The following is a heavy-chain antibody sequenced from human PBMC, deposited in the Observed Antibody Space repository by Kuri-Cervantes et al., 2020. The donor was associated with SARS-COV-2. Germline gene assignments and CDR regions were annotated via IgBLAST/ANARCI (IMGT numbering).Heavy chain of an antibody. Sequence: SETLSLTCTVSGGSISSSSYYWGWIRQPPGMGREWIGSINYSGSTYYNPSLKSRVTISVDTSKNQFSLKLSSVTAADTAVYYCAKQGTGYYGSGGYYYYYNGMDVWGQGTTVTVSS. CDR3: AKQGTGYYGSGGYYYYYNGMDV. CDR2: INYSGST. CDR1: GGSISSSSYY. V-gene: IGHV4-39*01. J-gene: IGHJ6*02. D-gene: IGHD3-10*01.